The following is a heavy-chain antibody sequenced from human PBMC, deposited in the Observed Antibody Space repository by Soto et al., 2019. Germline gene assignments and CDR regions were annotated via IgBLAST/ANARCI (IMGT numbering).Heavy chain of an antibody. D-gene: IGHD2-15*01. V-gene: IGHV1-3*01. CDR3: ARDQGLCSGGSCWGYFDY. CDR2: INAANGNT. CDR1: GYTFTNNA. Sequence: ASLKVSCKSSGYTFTNNAIHWVRQAPGQRLEWMGWINAANGNTKYSQKFQGRVTITRDTSASTAYMELSSLRSEDTAVYYCARDQGLCSGGSCWGYFDYWGQGTLVTVSS. J-gene: IGHJ4*02.